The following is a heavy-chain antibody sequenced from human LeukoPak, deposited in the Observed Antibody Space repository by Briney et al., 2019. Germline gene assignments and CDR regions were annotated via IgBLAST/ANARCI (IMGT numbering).Heavy chain of an antibody. Sequence: PGRSLRLSCAASGFTFSSYGMHWVRQAPGKGLEWVAVISYDGSNKYYADSVKGRFTISRDNAKNSLYLQMNSLRAEDTALYYCAKGIRSTRDWAFDIWGQGTMVTVSS. D-gene: IGHD3/OR15-3a*01. CDR1: GFTFSSYG. CDR3: AKGIRSTRDWAFDI. J-gene: IGHJ3*02. CDR2: ISYDGSNK. V-gene: IGHV3-30*18.